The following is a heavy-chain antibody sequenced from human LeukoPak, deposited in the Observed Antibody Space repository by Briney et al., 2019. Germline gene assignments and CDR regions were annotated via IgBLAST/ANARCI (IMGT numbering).Heavy chain of an antibody. CDR2: IRYDGSNK. J-gene: IGHJ6*02. CDR3: AKEMSQQEGWPYGMDV. V-gene: IGHV3-30*02. Sequence: PGGSLRLSCAASGFTFSSYGMHWVRQAPGKGLEWVAFIRYDGSNKYYADSVKGRFTISRDNSKNTLYLQMNSLRAEDTAVYYCAKEMSQQEGWPYGMDVWGQGTTVTVSS. D-gene: IGHD6-13*01. CDR1: GFTFSSYG.